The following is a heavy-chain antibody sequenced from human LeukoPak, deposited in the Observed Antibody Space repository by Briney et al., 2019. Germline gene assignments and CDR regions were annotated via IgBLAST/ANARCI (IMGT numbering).Heavy chain of an antibody. V-gene: IGHV4-30-2*01. CDR1: GGSISSGGYY. Sequence: SGTLSLTCTVSGGSISSGGYYWSWIRQPPGKGLEWIGYIYHSGSTYYNPSLKSRVTISVDRSKNQFSLKLSSVTAADTAVYYCATSPDGADFDYWGQGTLVTVSS. D-gene: IGHD4-17*01. CDR2: IYHSGST. CDR3: ATSPDGADFDY. J-gene: IGHJ4*02.